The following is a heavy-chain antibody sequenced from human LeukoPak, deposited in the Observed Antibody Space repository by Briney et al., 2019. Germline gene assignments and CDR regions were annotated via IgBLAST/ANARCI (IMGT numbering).Heavy chain of an antibody. CDR3: ARDLRIAAAGTSLRY. CDR1: GFTFSSYG. V-gene: IGHV3-33*01. D-gene: IGHD6-13*01. Sequence: PGGSLRLSCAASGFTFSSYGMHWVRQAPGKGLEWVAVIWYDGSNKYYADSVKGRFTISRDNSKNTLYLQMNSLRAEDTAVYYCARDLRIAAAGTSLRYWGQGTLVTVSS. CDR2: IWYDGSNK. J-gene: IGHJ4*02.